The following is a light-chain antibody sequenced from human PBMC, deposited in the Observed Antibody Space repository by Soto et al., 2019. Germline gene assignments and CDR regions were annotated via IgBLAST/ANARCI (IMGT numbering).Light chain of an antibody. Sequence: EVFMTQSPDTLSVSPGERATLFCRASQSVTNNLAWYQHKPGQAPRLLIYGASARTIGIPARFRGSGSGTDFTLTIDSLQSEDFAVYYCQQYNDWPRTFGQGTKVDIK. J-gene: IGKJ1*01. V-gene: IGKV3-15*01. CDR2: GAS. CDR3: QQYNDWPRT. CDR1: QSVTNN.